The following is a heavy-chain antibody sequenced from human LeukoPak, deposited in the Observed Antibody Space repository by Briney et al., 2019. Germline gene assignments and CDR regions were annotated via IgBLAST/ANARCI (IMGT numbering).Heavy chain of an antibody. CDR2: INPNSGGT. CDR3: ARVFREIGRSTYHDAFDI. D-gene: IGHD2-2*01. Sequence: ASVKVSCKASGYSLTDYHIHWVRQAPGQGLEWMVRINPNSGGTNYAQKFQGRVTMTRDTSISTAYMELSRLRSDDTAVYYCARVFREIGRSTYHDAFDIWGQGTMVTVSP. CDR1: GYSLTDYH. V-gene: IGHV1-2*06. J-gene: IGHJ3*02.